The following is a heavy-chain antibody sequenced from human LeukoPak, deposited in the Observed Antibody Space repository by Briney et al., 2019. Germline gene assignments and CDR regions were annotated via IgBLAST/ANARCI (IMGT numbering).Heavy chain of an antibody. J-gene: IGHJ5*02. CDR3: ARDPGKYYYDSSGYHRQNWFDP. Sequence: NYAQKFQGRVTITADESTSTAYMELSSLRSEDTAVYYCARDPGKYYYDSSGYHRQNWFDPWGQGTLVTVSS. V-gene: IGHV1-69*01. D-gene: IGHD3-22*01.